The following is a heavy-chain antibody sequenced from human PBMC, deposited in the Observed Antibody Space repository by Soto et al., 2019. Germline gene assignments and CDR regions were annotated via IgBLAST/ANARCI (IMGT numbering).Heavy chain of an antibody. CDR3: AHSHNRGYAMDV. CDR1: WFSHSTNGVG. J-gene: IGHJ6*02. Sequence: ALTCRFRWFSHSTNGVGVGWIRQPPGKALEWLALIFWNDDKRYSPSLKSRLTITKDTSKNQVVVTMTNMDPVDTATYYCAHSHNRGYAMDVWGQGTTVTLSS. V-gene: IGHV2-5*01. D-gene: IGHD1-1*01. CDR2: IFWNDDK.